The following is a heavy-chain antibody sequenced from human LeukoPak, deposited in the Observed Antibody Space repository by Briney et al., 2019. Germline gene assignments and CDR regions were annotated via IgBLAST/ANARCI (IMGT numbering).Heavy chain of an antibody. Sequence: PSETLSLTCTVAGGSISSSSCYWGWIRQPPGKGLEWIGSIYYSGSTYYNPSLKSRVTISVDTSKNQFSLKLSSVTAADTAVYYCASHEEDDAFDIWGQGTMVTVSS. CDR1: GGSISSSSCY. J-gene: IGHJ3*02. V-gene: IGHV4-39*01. CDR3: ASHEEDDAFDI. CDR2: IYYSGST.